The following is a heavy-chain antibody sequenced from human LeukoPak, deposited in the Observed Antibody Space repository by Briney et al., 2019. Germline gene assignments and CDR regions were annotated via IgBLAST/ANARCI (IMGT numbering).Heavy chain of an antibody. CDR3: AREGGEYYYDSSGYLDY. D-gene: IGHD3-22*01. Sequence: ASVKVSCKASGYTFTSYAMNWVRQAPGQGLEWMGWINTNTGNPTYAQGFTGRFVFSLDTSVSTAYLQISSLKAEDTAVYYCAREGGEYYYDSSGYLDYWGQGTLVTVSS. CDR1: GYTFTSYA. CDR2: INTNTGNP. J-gene: IGHJ4*02. V-gene: IGHV7-4-1*02.